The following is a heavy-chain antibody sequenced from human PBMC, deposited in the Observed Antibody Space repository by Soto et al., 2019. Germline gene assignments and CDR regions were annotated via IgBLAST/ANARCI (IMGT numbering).Heavy chain of an antibody. V-gene: IGHV4-34*01. J-gene: IGHJ3*02. CDR1: GGSFSGYY. CDR3: ARGHVELLWFGDLYDAFDI. D-gene: IGHD3-10*01. CDR2: INHSGST. Sequence: SETLSLTCAVYGGSFSGYYWSWIRQPPGKGLEWNGEINHSGSTNYNPSLKSRVTISVDSSKNQFSLKLSSVTAADTAVYYCARGHVELLWFGDLYDAFDIWGQGTMVTVSS.